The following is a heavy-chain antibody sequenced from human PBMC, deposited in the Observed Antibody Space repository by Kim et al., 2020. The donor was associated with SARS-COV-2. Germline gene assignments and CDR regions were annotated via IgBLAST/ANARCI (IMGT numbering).Heavy chain of an antibody. CDR3: TRVKGVVPAYYYMDV. J-gene: IGHJ6*03. CDR1: GFTFGDYA. D-gene: IGHD2-2*01. CDR2: IRSKAYGGTT. Sequence: GGSLRLSCTASGFTFGDYAMSWVRQAPGKGLEWVGFIRSKAYGGTTEYAASVKGRFTISRDDSKSIAYLQMNSLKTEDTAVYYCTRVKGVVPAYYYMDVWGKGTTVTVSS. V-gene: IGHV3-49*04.